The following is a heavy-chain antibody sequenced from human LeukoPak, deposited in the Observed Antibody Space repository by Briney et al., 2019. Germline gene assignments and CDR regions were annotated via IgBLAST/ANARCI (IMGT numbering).Heavy chain of an antibody. V-gene: IGHV1-2*02. D-gene: IGHD6-13*01. J-gene: IGHJ4*02. CDR3: AAYSSWSNYLDY. CDR1: GYTFTGYY. CDR2: INPNSGGT. Sequence: ASVKVSCKASGYTFTGYYMHWVRQAPGQGLEWMGWINPNSGGTNYAQKFQGRVTMTRDTSISTAYMELSRLRSDDTAVYYCAAYSSWSNYLDYWGQGTLVTVSS.